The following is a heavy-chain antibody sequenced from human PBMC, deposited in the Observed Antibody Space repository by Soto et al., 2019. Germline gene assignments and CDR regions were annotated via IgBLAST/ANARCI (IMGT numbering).Heavy chain of an antibody. V-gene: IGHV3-48*02. CDR1: GFTFSSYS. D-gene: IGHD1-20*01. CDR3: ARDLEDNWNDNWFDP. J-gene: IGHJ5*02. Sequence: GGSLRLSCAASGFTFSSYSMNWFRQAPGKGLEWVSYISSSSSTIYYADSVKGRFTISRDNAKNSLYLQMNSLRDEDTAVYYCARDLEDNWNDNWFDPWGQGTLVTVPS. CDR2: ISSSSSTI.